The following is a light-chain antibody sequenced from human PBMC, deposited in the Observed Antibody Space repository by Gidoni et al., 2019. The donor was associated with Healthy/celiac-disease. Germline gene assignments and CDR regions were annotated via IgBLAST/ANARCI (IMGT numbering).Light chain of an antibody. J-gene: IGKJ1*01. CDR3: QQYNNWPWG. CDR1: QSVSSN. V-gene: IGKV3-15*01. Sequence: IVMTQSPATLSVSPGERATLSCRASQSVSSNLAWYQQKPGQAPRLLIYGASRRATGIPARFSGSGSGTEFTLTISILQSEDFAVYYCQQYNNWPWGFGQGTKVEIK. CDR2: GAS.